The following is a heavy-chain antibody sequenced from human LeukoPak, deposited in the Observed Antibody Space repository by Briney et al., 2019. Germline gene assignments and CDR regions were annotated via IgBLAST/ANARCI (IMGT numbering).Heavy chain of an antibody. V-gene: IGHV4-31*03. CDR1: GGSISSGGYY. CDR3: ARCRGTGYFDY. D-gene: IGHD1-14*01. J-gene: IGHJ4*02. Sequence: SQTLSLTCTVSGGSISSGGYYWSWIRQHPGKGLEWIGYIYYSGSTYYNSSLKSRVIISVDTSKNQLSLKLSSVTAADTAVYYCARCRGTGYFDYWGQGTLVTVSS. CDR2: IYYSGST.